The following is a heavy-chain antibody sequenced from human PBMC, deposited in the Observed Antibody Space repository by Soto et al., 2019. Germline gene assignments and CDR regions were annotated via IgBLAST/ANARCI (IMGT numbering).Heavy chain of an antibody. D-gene: IGHD5-18*01. CDR2: IKSESAGGTT. CDR3: SHGYTQYFES. J-gene: IGHJ4*02. Sequence: QAPGKGPEWVGLIKSESAGGTTEYAAPVKGRFTISRDDSENTLYLQMNSLETEDTAVYYCSHGYTQYFESWGQGTLVTVSS. V-gene: IGHV3-15*07.